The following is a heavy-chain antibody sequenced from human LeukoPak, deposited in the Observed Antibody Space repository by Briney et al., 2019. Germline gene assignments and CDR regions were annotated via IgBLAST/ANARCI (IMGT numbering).Heavy chain of an antibody. CDR3: ARPRHLTVTTPTWFDP. V-gene: IGHV4-39*01. CDR1: GGSISSSSYY. CDR2: IYYSGTT. Sequence: SETLSLTCTVSGGSISSSSYYWGWIRQPPGKGLEWIGSIYYSGTTYYNPSLKSRVTISVDTSKNQFSLKLSSVTAADTAIYYCARPRHLTVTTPTWFDPWGRGILVTVSS. D-gene: IGHD4-11*01. J-gene: IGHJ5*02.